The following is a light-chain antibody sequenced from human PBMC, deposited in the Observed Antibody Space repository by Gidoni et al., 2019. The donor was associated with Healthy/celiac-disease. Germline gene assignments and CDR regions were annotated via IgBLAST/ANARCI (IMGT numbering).Light chain of an antibody. CDR2: AAS. CDR3: QQLNSYPLT. J-gene: IGKJ4*01. CDR1: QGIRSY. Sequence: IQFTQSPSSLSASVGDRVTITCRASQGIRSYLAWYQQKPGKAPKLLIYAASTLQSGVPSRFSGSGSGTDFTLTIRSLQPEDFATYYCQQLNSYPLTFGGGTKVEIK. V-gene: IGKV1-9*01.